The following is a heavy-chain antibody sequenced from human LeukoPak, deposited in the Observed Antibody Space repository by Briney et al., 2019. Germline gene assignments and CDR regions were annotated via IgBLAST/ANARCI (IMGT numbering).Heavy chain of an antibody. Sequence: SVKVSCKASGGTFSSYPFTWVRQAPGQGLEWMGKITPIFGAANYAQTFQGRVTITADESTSTVFMELSSLRSDDTAFYYCARNSRVASTSGLNYWGQGTLVTVSS. D-gene: IGHD4-23*01. CDR3: ARNSRVASTSGLNY. J-gene: IGHJ4*02. CDR2: ITPIFGAA. V-gene: IGHV1-69*13. CDR1: GGTFSSYP.